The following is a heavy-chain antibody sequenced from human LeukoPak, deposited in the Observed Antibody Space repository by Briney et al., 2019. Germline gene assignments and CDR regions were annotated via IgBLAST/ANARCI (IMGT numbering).Heavy chain of an antibody. CDR3: ARNGYNQGDY. CDR2: ISYDGSNK. D-gene: IGHD5-24*01. V-gene: IGHV3-30*03. J-gene: IGHJ4*02. CDR1: GFIFSTYD. Sequence: PGGSLRLSCAASGFIFSTYDMHWVRQAPGKGLEWVAVISYDGSNKYYADSVKGRFTISRDNSKNTLYLQMNSLRAEDTAVYYCARNGYNQGDYWGQGTLVTVSS.